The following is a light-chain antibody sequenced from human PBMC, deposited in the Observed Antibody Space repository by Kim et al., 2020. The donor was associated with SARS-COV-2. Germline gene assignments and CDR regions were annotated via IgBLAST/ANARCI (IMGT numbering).Light chain of an antibody. CDR2: GAS. V-gene: IGKV3-11*01. CDR3: QQRSNWPPWT. J-gene: IGKJ1*01. Sequence: EIVLTQSPATLSLSPGERATLSCGASQSVNTYLAWYQQRPGQAPRLLIYGASNRAAGIPARFSGSGSGTDFTLTISSLEPEDFAIYYCQQRSNWPPWTFGQGTKVEIK. CDR1: QSVNTY.